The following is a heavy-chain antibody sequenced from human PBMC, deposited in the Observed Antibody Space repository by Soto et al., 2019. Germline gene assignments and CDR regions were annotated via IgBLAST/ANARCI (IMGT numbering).Heavy chain of an antibody. Sequence: QMQLVESGGGVVQPGRSLRLSCTASGFTFSNHAMHWLRLAPGKGLEWVALISYDGSDKYYADSVKGRFTISKDHSKNTLYLQINSLRPEDTAVYYCARDPHPTANLIFDFWGQGTLVTVSS. D-gene: IGHD4-17*01. J-gene: IGHJ4*02. CDR1: GFTFSNHA. CDR2: ISYDGSDK. CDR3: ARDPHPTANLIFDF. V-gene: IGHV3-30-3*01.